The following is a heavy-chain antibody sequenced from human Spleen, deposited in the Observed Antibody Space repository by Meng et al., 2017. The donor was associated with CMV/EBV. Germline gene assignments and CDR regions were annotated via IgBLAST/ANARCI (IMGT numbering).Heavy chain of an antibody. D-gene: IGHD5-24*01. Sequence: GESLKISCAASGFTFSNYAMHWVRQAPGKGLQWLAIISYTGSNKYYADSVKGRFTISRDNSKNTLYLQMNSLRAEDTAVYYCEGFSRDGYNDLNYWGQGTLVTVSS. J-gene: IGHJ4*02. CDR3: EGFSRDGYNDLNY. CDR1: GFTFSNYA. CDR2: ISYTGSNK. V-gene: IGHV3-30*14.